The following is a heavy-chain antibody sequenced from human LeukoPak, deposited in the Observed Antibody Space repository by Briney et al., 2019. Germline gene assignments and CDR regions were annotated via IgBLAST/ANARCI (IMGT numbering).Heavy chain of an antibody. CDR3: ARADPYSSSGFDY. J-gene: IGHJ4*02. CDR2: IRSSGSTI. V-gene: IGHV3-48*03. CDR1: GFNFRSYE. D-gene: IGHD6-13*01. Sequence: GGSLRLSCAASGFNFRSYEMNWVRQAPGKGLEWVSFIRSSGSTIYYADSVKGRFTISRDNAKNSLDLRMNSLRAEDTAVYYCARADPYSSSGFDYWGQGTLVTVSS.